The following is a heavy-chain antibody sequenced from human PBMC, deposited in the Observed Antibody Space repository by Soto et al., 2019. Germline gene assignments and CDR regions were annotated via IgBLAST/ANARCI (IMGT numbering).Heavy chain of an antibody. CDR1: GGSISSGDYY. J-gene: IGHJ4*02. CDR2: IYYSGST. CDR3: ASHSYGYTFYDY. V-gene: IGHV4-30-4*01. D-gene: IGHD5-18*01. Sequence: SETLSLTCTVSGGSISSGDYYWGWIRQPPGKGLEWIGYIYYSGSTYYNPSLKSRVTISVDTSKNQFSLKLSSVTAADTAVYYCASHSYGYTFYDYWGQGTLVTVSS.